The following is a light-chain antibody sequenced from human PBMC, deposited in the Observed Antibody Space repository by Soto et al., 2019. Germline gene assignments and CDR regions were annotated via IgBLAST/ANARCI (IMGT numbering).Light chain of an antibody. CDR2: DVS. V-gene: IGLV2-14*01. J-gene: IGLJ1*01. CDR1: SSDVGGYNY. Sequence: QSALTQPASVSGSPGQSITISSTATSSDVGGYNYVSWYQQHPGKAPKLMIYDVSHRPSGVSNRVSGSKSGNTASLTISGLQAEDEADYYCSSYTSSSTRNVFGTGTKLTV. CDR3: SSYTSSSTRNV.